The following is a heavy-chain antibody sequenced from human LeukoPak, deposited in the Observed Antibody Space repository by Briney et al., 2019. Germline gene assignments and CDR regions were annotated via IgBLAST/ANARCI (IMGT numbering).Heavy chain of an antibody. CDR1: GGSLSSSTYY. J-gene: IGHJ4*02. V-gene: IGHV4-39*07. Sequence: SETLSLTCTVSGGSLSSSTYYWGWTRQPPGKGLEWIGSIYYSGSTYYNPSLKSRVTISVDTSKNQFSLKLSSLTAADTAVYYCARGFAGDGYNFDYWGQGTLVTVSS. CDR2: IYYSGST. CDR3: ARGFAGDGYNFDY. D-gene: IGHD5-24*01.